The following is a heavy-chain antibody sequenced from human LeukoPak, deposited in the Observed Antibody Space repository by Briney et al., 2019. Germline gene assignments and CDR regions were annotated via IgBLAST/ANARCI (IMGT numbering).Heavy chain of an antibody. CDR3: SREHYSTSDY. D-gene: IGHD1/OR15-1a*01. CDR2: IYYTGNS. CDR1: GGSISSSSHH. Sequence: PSETRSSTALVPGGSISSSSHHWAWIRHPPGKGLEWIASIYYTGNSYYNPSLRSRPTISVDSSKDQFSLRLSSVTAADTAVYYCSREHYSTSDYWGQGILVTVSS. J-gene: IGHJ4*02. V-gene: IGHV4-39*01.